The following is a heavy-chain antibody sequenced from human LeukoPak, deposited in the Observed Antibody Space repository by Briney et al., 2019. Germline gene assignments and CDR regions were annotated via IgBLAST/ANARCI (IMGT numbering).Heavy chain of an antibody. Sequence: ASVKVSCMASGGTFSNCGLGWVRQAPGQGLEWMGWINPNSGGTNYAQKFQGRVTMTRDTSISTAYMELSTLRSDDTAVYFCARGAGSSSWYAVDYWGQGTPVTVSS. J-gene: IGHJ4*02. CDR3: ARGAGSSSWYAVDY. V-gene: IGHV1-2*02. CDR1: GGTFSNCG. CDR2: INPNSGGT. D-gene: IGHD6-13*01.